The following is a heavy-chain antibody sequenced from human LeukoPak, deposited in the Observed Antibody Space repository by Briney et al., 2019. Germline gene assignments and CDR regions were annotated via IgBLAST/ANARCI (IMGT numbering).Heavy chain of an antibody. D-gene: IGHD3-22*01. CDR2: IYYSGST. CDR1: GGSVSSGSYY. J-gene: IGHJ4*02. CDR3: ARVSPRDYYDSGDFDY. Sequence: PSETLSLTCTVSGGSVSSGSYYWSWIRQPPGKGLEWIGYIYYSGSTNCNPSLKSRVTISVDTSKNQFSLKLSSVTAADTAVYYCARVSPRDYYDSGDFDYWGQGTLVTVSS. V-gene: IGHV4-61*01.